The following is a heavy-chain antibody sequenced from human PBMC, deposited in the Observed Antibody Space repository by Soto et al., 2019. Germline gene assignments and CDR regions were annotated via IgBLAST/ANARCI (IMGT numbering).Heavy chain of an antibody. CDR2: ISGSGASI. Sequence: EVQLLESGGNSVQPGGSLRLSCAASGFTFSSYVMSWVRQAPGKGLECVSTISGSGASIYDADSVKGRFTISRDNSKNTVYLQMNSLRAEDTAVYYCAKDGLGSCTGGTCYGSDYWGQGTLVTVSS. CDR3: AKDGLGSCTGGTCYGSDY. D-gene: IGHD2-15*01. J-gene: IGHJ4*02. V-gene: IGHV3-23*01. CDR1: GFTFSSYV.